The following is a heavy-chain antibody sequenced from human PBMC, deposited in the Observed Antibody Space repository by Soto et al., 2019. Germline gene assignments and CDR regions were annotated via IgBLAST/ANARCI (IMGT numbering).Heavy chain of an antibody. J-gene: IGHJ4*02. CDR1: GYTFASYA. V-gene: IGHV1-18*01. CDR2: ISAYNGNT. Sequence: QVQLVQSGAEVKKPGASVKVSCKASGYTFASYAISWMRQAPGQGLEWMGWISAYNGNTNYAQKLQGRVTMTTDTATSTAYMELRSRRSDDTAVYYCTGDPPPPDYWGQGTLVTVSS. CDR3: TGDPPPPDY.